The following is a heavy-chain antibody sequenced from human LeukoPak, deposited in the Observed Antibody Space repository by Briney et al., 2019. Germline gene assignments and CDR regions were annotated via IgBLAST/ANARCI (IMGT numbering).Heavy chain of an antibody. CDR1: GFTFSSFA. V-gene: IGHV3-64D*09. Sequence: GGSLRLSCSASGFTFSSFAMHWVRQAPGKRLEYVPTITNNGGRTSYADSVKGRFTVSRDNSKNALYLEMTSLRAEDTAVYYCVKRGPGGSMWYLWYFDLWGRGTLVTVSS. J-gene: IGHJ2*01. CDR3: VKRGPGGSMWYLWYFDL. D-gene: IGHD6-13*01. CDR2: ITNNGGRT.